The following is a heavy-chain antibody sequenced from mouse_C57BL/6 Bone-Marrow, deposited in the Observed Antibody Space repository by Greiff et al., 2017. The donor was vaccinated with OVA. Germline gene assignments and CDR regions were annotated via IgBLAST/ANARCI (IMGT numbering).Heavy chain of an antibody. Sequence: EVQLQQSGPELVKPGASVKISCKASGYTFTDYYMNWVKQSHGKSLEWIGDINPNNGGTSYNQKFKGKATLTVDKSSSTAYMELRSLTSEDSAVYYCAWVHYYAMDYWGQGTSVTVSS. CDR1: GYTFTDYY. J-gene: IGHJ4*01. V-gene: IGHV1-26*01. CDR3: AWVHYYAMDY. CDR2: INPNNGGT. D-gene: IGHD2-14*01.